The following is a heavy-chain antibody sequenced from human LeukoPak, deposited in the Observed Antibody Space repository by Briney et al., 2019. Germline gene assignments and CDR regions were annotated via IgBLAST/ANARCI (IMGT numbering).Heavy chain of an antibody. Sequence: SETLSLTCAVYGGSFSGYYWSWIRQPPGKGLEWIGEINHSGSTNYNPSLKSRVTISVDTSKNQFSLKLSSVTAADTTVYYCARGIGGELLDYWGQGTLVTVSS. CDR2: INHSGST. D-gene: IGHD1-26*01. CDR3: ARGIGGELLDY. J-gene: IGHJ4*02. CDR1: GGSFSGYY. V-gene: IGHV4-34*01.